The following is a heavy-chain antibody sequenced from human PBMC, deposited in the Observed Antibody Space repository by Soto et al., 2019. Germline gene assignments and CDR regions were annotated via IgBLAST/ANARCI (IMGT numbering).Heavy chain of an antibody. D-gene: IGHD2-15*01. V-gene: IGHV4-59*12. CDR1: GGSISSYY. Sequence: SETLSLTCTVSGGSISSYYWSWIRQPPGKGLEWIGYIYYSGSTNHNPSLKSRVTISVDTSKSQFSLNLSSVTAADTAVYYCARWVEVSLDYFDSWGQGTPVTVSS. CDR2: IYYSGST. CDR3: ARWVEVSLDYFDS. J-gene: IGHJ4*02.